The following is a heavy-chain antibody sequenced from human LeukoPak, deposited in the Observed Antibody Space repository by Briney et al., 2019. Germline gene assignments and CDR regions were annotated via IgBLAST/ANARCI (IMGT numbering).Heavy chain of an antibody. J-gene: IGHJ4*02. CDR1: VYTFTSYY. Sequence: ASVKVSRKASVYTFTSYYMHWVRQAPGQGLEWMGIINPSGGSTSYAQKFQGRVTMTRDTSTSTVYMELSSLRSEDTAVYYCARHQNLYKYFGYWGQGTLVTVSS. CDR2: INPSGGST. V-gene: IGHV1-46*03. CDR3: ARHQNLYKYFGY. D-gene: IGHD1-14*01.